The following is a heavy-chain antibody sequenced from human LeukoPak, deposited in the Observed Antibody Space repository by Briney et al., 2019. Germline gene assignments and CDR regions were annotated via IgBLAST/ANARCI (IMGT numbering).Heavy chain of an antibody. J-gene: IGHJ4*02. Sequence: SETLSLTCTVSDGSISSYYWSWIRQPPGKGLDWIGYIYYTGSTNYNPSLKSRVTISVDTSKNQFSLMLSSVTAVDTAVYYCARWNLVVPASRIYYFDYWGQGALVTVSS. CDR2: IYYTGST. CDR3: ARWNLVVPASRIYYFDY. V-gene: IGHV4-59*01. CDR1: DGSISSYY. D-gene: IGHD2-2*01.